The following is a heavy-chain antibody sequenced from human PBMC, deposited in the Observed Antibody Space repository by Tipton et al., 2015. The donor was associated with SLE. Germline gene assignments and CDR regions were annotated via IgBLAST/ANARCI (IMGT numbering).Heavy chain of an antibody. J-gene: IGHJ4*02. CDR3: ARDLGAVVVPAAIDY. CDR1: GYTFTGYY. Sequence: QLVQSGAEVKKPGASVKVSCKASGYTFTGYYIHWVRQAPGQGLEWMGWINPNSGGTNYAQKFQGRVTMTRDTSISTAYMELNRLRSDDTAVYYCARDLGAVVVPAAIDYWGQGTLVTVSS. D-gene: IGHD2-2*01. V-gene: IGHV1-2*02. CDR2: INPNSGGT.